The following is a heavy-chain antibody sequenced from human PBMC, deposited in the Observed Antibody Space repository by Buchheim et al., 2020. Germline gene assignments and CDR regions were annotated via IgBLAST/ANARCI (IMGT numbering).Heavy chain of an antibody. J-gene: IGHJ4*02. CDR1: GGSISSYY. V-gene: IGHV4-59*01. Sequence: QVQLQESGPGLVKASETLSLTCTVSGGSISSYYWSYIRQPPGKGLEWIGYIDDSGRTNYNPSLKSRVTISVDTSKNQFPLKLSSLAAADTAVYYCARGAKNSGYYGAREPFDYWGQGTL. CDR2: IDDSGRT. D-gene: IGHD3-22*01. CDR3: ARGAKNSGYYGAREPFDY.